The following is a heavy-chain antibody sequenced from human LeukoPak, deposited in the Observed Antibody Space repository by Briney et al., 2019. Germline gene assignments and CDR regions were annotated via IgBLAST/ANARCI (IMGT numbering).Heavy chain of an antibody. CDR3: ASCTPTQWTNWFDP. Sequence: SSVKVSCKASGGTFSSYAISRVRQAPGQGLEWMGGIIPIFGTANYAQKFQGRVTITTDESTSTAYMELSSLRPEDTAVYYCASCTPTQWTNWFDPWGQGTLVTVSS. V-gene: IGHV1-69*05. D-gene: IGHD6-19*01. CDR1: GGTFSSYA. CDR2: IIPIFGTA. J-gene: IGHJ5*02.